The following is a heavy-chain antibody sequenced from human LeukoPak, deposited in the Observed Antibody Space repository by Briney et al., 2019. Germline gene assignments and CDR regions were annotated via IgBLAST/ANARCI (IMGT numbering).Heavy chain of an antibody. J-gene: IGHJ4*02. CDR2: ITGSGDTI. Sequence: GGSLGLSCAASGFTFSSYEMNWVRQAPGKGLEWVSYITGSGDTIYYADSVKGRFTISRDTAKNSLYLQMNSLRAEDTAVYYCARRFDHWGQGTLVTVSS. CDR1: GFTFSSYE. CDR3: ARRFDH. V-gene: IGHV3-48*03.